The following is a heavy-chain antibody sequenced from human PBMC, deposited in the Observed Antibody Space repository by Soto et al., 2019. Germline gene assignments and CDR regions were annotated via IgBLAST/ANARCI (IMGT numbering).Heavy chain of an antibody. Sequence: QVQLQESGPGLVKPSQTLSLTCTVSGGSISSGDYYWSWIRQPPGKGLEWIGYIYYSGSTYYNPSLKSRVTISVDTSKNQFSLKLSSVTAADTAVYYCARGQSEQYYDILTGYLRNWGQGTLVTVSS. CDR1: GGSISSGDYY. V-gene: IGHV4-30-4*01. J-gene: IGHJ4*02. CDR3: ARGQSEQYYDILTGYLRN. D-gene: IGHD3-9*01. CDR2: IYYSGST.